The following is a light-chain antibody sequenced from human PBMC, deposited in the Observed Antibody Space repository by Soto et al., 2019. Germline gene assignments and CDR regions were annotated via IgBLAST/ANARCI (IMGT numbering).Light chain of an antibody. CDR1: QDIRNN. V-gene: IGKV1-17*01. CDR2: DAS. CDR3: LQHSSFPYT. J-gene: IGKJ2*01. Sequence: DIQMTQSPSSLSASVGDRVTIICRASQDIRNNLGWFQQKPGEAPKRLLYDASSLESGVPSRFSGSGSGTEFTLTISRLQPEDFASYYCLQHSSFPYTFGQGTKLETK.